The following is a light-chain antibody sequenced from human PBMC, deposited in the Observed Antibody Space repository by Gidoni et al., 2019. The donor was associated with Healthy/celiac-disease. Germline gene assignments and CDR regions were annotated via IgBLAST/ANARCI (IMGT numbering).Light chain of an antibody. J-gene: IGKJ1*01. CDR3: QQYGSSPQT. Sequence: EIVLTQSPGTLSLSPGERATLSCRASQSVSSSYLAWYQQKPGQAPRRRIYGASSRATGIPDRFSGSGSGTDFTLTISRLEPEDFAVYYCQQYGSSPQTFGQGTKVEIK. CDR1: QSVSSSY. CDR2: GAS. V-gene: IGKV3-20*01.